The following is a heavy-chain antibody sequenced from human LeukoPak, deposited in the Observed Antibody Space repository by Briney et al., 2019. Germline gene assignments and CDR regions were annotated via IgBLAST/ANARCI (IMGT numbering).Heavy chain of an antibody. CDR1: GGSFSGYY. J-gene: IGHJ3*02. Sequence: SETLSLTCAVYGGSFSGYYWSWIRQPPGKGLEWIGEINHSGSTYYNPSLKSRVTISVDRSKNQFSLKLSSVTAADTAVYYCARAPAGDAFDIWGQGTMVTVSS. CDR2: INHSGST. CDR3: ARAPAGDAFDI. V-gene: IGHV4-34*01.